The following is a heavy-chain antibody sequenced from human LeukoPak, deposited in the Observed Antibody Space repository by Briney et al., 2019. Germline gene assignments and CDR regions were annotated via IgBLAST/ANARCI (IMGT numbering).Heavy chain of an antibody. D-gene: IGHD3-10*01. CDR2: IKQDGSEK. V-gene: IGHV3-7*01. CDR1: GFTFSSYW. J-gene: IGHJ4*02. CDR3: AKDHGSVLLWFGELDY. Sequence: GGSLRLSCAASGFTFSSYWMSWVRQAPGKGLEWVANIKQDGSEKYYVDSVKGRFTISRDNAKNSLYLQMNSLRAEDTAVYYCAKDHGSVLLWFGELDYWGQGTLVTVSS.